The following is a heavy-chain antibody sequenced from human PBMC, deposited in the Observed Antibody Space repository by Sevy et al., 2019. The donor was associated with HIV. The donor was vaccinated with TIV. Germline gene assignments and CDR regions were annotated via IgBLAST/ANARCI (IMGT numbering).Heavy chain of an antibody. CDR1: GFPFSSYA. J-gene: IGHJ2*01. CDR3: AKELFGVDAAFYWYFDL. Sequence: GGSLRLSCAASGFPFSSYAMSWVRQAPGKGLEWVSGISGRGTTRYYADSVKGRFTISRDNSKNTLYLQMNSLRAEDTAVYYCAKELFGVDAAFYWYFDLWGRGTLVTVSS. D-gene: IGHD3-16*01. V-gene: IGHV3-23*01. CDR2: ISGRGTTR.